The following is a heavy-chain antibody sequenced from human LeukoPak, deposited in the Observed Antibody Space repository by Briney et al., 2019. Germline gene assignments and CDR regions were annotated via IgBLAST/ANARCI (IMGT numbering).Heavy chain of an antibody. V-gene: IGHV4-59*11. CDR2: IYYSGST. Sequence: SETLSLTCTVSGGSISSHYWSWIRQPPGKGLEWTGYIYYSGSTNYNHSLKSRVTISVDTSKNQFSLKLSSVTAADTAVYYCVHYDFWSGYNYWGQGTLVTVSS. CDR3: VHYDFWSGYNY. CDR1: GGSISSHY. D-gene: IGHD3-3*01. J-gene: IGHJ4*02.